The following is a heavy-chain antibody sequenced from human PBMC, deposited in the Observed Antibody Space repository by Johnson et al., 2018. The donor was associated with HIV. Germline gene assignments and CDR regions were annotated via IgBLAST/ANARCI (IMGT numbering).Heavy chain of an antibody. V-gene: IGHV3-20*04. CDR3: ATGENLNWELRFVDAFDI. D-gene: IGHD1-26*01. CDR2: INWNGGST. CDR1: RFTFDDYG. Sequence: EVQLVESGGGAVRPGGSLRLSCGAFRFTFDDYGMSWVRQAPAKGLEWVSGINWNGGSTGYADSVKGRFTISRDNAKNSLYLQMNSLRAEDTALYSFATGENLNWELRFVDAFDILGPGTMVTVSS. J-gene: IGHJ3*02.